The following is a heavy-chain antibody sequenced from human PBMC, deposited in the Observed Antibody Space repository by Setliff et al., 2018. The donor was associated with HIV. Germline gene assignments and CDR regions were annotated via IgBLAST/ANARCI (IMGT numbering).Heavy chain of an antibody. CDR3: ARFDHYGDYGRIGDAFDI. CDR2: ISGYNGDT. Sequence: ASVKVSCKASGYTFISYGYSWARQAPGQGLQWMGWISGYNGDTNYAQELQGRVTMTTDTSTSTAYMELSSLRAEDTAVYYCARFDHYGDYGRIGDAFDIWGQGTMVTVSS. J-gene: IGHJ3*02. D-gene: IGHD4-17*01. V-gene: IGHV1-18*01. CDR1: GYTFISYG.